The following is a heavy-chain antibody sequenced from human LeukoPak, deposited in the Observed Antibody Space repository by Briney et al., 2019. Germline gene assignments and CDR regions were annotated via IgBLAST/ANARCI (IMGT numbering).Heavy chain of an antibody. CDR1: GFTFSSYG. CDR2: IWYDGSNK. J-gene: IGHJ5*02. V-gene: IGHV3-33*01. Sequence: GRSPRLSCAASGFTFSSYGMHWVRQAPGKGLEWVAVIWYDGSNKYYADSVKGRFTISRDNSKNTLYLQMNSLRAEDTAVYYCAREGGGFDPWGQGTLVTVSS. CDR3: AREGGGFDP.